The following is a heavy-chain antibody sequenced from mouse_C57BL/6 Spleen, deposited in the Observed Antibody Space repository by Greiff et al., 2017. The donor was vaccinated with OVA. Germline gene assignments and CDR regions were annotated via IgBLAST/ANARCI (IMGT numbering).Heavy chain of an antibody. J-gene: IGHJ4*01. D-gene: IGHD2-12*01. CDR1: GYTFTDYY. V-gene: IGHV1-26*01. CDR3: ARAYYSSYYYAMDY. CDR2: INPNNGGT. Sequence: VQLQQSGPELVKPGASVKISCKASGYTFTDYYMNWVKQSHGKSLEWIGDINPNNGGTSYNQKFKGKATLTVDKSSSTAYMELRSLTSEDSAVYYCARAYYSSYYYAMDYWGQGTSVTVSS.